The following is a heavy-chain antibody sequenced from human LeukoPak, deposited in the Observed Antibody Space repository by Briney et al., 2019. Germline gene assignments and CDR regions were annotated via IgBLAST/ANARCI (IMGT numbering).Heavy chain of an antibody. CDR3: ARGRPNTYYYDSSGHKLHFDY. V-gene: IGHV4-34*01. Sequence: SETLSLTCAVYGGSLSGYYWSWIRQPPGKGLEWIGEINHSGSTNYNPSLKSRVTISVDTSKNQFSLKLSSVTAADTAVYYCARGRPNTYYYDSSGHKLHFDYWGQGTLVTVSS. D-gene: IGHD3-22*01. CDR1: GGSLSGYY. J-gene: IGHJ4*02. CDR2: INHSGST.